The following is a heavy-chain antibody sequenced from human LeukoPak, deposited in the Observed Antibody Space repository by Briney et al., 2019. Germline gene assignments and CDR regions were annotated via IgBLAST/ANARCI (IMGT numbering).Heavy chain of an antibody. CDR2: ISSSSSDI. V-gene: IGHV3-21*01. CDR1: GVTFSSYS. D-gene: IGHD1-26*01. J-gene: IGHJ4*02. CDR3: SSAVGATLPN. Sequence: GGSPRLSCAASGVTFSSYSMSWGRHAPGKGVGWGSSISSSSSDIYYADSVKGRFTISRDNAKNSLYLQMNSLRAEDTAVYYCSSAVGATLPNWGQGTLVTVSS.